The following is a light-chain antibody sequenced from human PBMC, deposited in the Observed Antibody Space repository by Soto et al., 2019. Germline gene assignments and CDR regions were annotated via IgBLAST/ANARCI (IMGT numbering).Light chain of an antibody. CDR1: ERIYSAY. Sequence: EIVMTQSPGTRSLCLIEIASLSCMASERIYSAYLGWYQQKPGQAPRLLIYGTSSRATGIPDRFSGSGSGTDFTLTISRLEPEDFAVYYCQQYGNSPITFGQGTRLEIK. V-gene: IGKV3-20*01. CDR2: GTS. CDR3: QQYGNSPIT. J-gene: IGKJ5*01.